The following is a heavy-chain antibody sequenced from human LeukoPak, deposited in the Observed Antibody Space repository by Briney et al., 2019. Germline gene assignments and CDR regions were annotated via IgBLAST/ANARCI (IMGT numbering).Heavy chain of an antibody. D-gene: IGHD1-1*01. CDR2: TSGSGGTT. CDR3: ARVDTTLSYKLDY. Sequence: GGSLRLSCAASGFTFSSYAMSWVRQAPGKGLEWVSVTSGSGGTTYYADSVKGRFTISRDNTKNTLYLQMNSLRDEDTAVYYCARVDTTLSYKLDYWGQGTLVTVSS. J-gene: IGHJ4*02. V-gene: IGHV3-23*01. CDR1: GFTFSSYA.